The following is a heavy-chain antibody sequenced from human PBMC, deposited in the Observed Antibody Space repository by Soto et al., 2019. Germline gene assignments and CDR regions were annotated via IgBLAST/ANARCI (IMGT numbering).Heavy chain of an antibody. D-gene: IGHD3-22*01. Sequence: GGSLRLSCAASGFTFSSCAMSWVRQAPGKGLEWVSAISGSGGSKYYADSVKGRFTISRDNSKNTLYLQMNSLRAEDTAVYYCAKDYELITMIVVAGFDYWGQGTLVTVSS. V-gene: IGHV3-23*01. J-gene: IGHJ4*02. CDR1: GFTFSSCA. CDR3: AKDYELITMIVVAGFDY. CDR2: ISGSGGSK.